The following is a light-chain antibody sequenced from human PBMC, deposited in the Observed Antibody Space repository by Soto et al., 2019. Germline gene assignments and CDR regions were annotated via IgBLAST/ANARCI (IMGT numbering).Light chain of an antibody. V-gene: IGLV2-14*01. J-gene: IGLJ2*01. CDR3: SSYSNTNTLVV. CDR1: NSDIGIYNY. CDR2: EVT. Sequence: QSALTQPASVSGSPGQSITISCTGSNSDIGIYNYVSWYQQVPGKAPKLIIFEVTNRPLGVSDRFSGSKSGNTASLTISGLQTDDEADYYCSSYSNTNTLVVFGGGTKLTVL.